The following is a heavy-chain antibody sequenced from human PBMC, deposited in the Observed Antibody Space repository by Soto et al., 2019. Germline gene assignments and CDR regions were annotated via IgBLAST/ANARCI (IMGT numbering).Heavy chain of an antibody. CDR3: AKVRFGELLYTYWYFDL. Sequence: LRLSCAASGFTFSSYAMSWVRQAPGKGLEWVSAISGSGGSTYYADSVKGRFTISRDNSKNTLYLQMNSLRAEDTAVYYCAKVRFGELLYTYWYFDLWGRRTLVTSPQ. CDR2: ISGSGGST. J-gene: IGHJ2*01. CDR1: GFTFSSYA. D-gene: IGHD3-10*01. V-gene: IGHV3-23*01.